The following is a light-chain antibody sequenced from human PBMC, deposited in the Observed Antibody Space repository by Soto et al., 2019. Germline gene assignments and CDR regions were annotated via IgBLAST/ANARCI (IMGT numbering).Light chain of an antibody. Sequence: EIVLTQSPDTLSLSPGERATLSCRASQSVSSSYLAWYQQKPGQPPRLLIYGAFSRAAGVPDRFSGSGSGPDFTLTISRLEPADFAVYYCQQYDSSPRTFGQGTKVDIK. CDR1: QSVSSSY. J-gene: IGKJ1*01. CDR3: QQYDSSPRT. CDR2: GAF. V-gene: IGKV3-20*01.